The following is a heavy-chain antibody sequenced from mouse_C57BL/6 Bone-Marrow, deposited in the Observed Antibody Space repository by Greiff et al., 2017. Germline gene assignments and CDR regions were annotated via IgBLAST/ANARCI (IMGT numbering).Heavy chain of an antibody. D-gene: IGHD2-1*01. CDR2: IYPYNGVS. CDR1: GYSFTGYY. J-gene: IGHJ4*01. Sequence: EVQLQQSGPELVKPGASVKISCKASGYSFTGYYMHWVKQSHGNILDWIGYIYPYNGVSSYNQKVKGKATLTVDKSSSTAYMELRSLTSEDSAVYYCARYGIYYGNYYAMDYWGQGTSVTVSS. CDR3: ARYGIYYGNYYAMDY. V-gene: IGHV1-31*01.